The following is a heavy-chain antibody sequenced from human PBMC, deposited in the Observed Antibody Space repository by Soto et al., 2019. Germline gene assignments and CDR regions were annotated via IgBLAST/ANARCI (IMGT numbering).Heavy chain of an antibody. CDR3: ASTGPDGGWFGP. CDR1: GDSISSYF. V-gene: IGHV4-59*08. Sequence: QVQLQESGPGLVKPSETLSLTCTVSGDSISSYFWSWIRQPPGKGLEWIGYIYFSGDTNYNPSLKSRVTISVDTSKNQFSLNLNSVTAADTAVYYCASTGPDGGWFGPWGQGTLVTVSS. D-gene: IGHD3-10*01. J-gene: IGHJ5*02. CDR2: IYFSGDT.